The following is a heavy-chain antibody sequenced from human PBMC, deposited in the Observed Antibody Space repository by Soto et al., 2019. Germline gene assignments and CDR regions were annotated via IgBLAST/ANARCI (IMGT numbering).Heavy chain of an antibody. CDR2: IYYSGST. CDR1: GGSISTGGYY. D-gene: IGHD3-16*02. CDR3: ARGLSLTLFEN. V-gene: IGHV4-31*03. Sequence: QVQLQESGPGLVKPSQTLSLTCTVSGGSISTGGYYWTWIRRHPGKGLEWIGYIYYSGSTYYNPSLKSRVTISVDTTKNQSALKVSCLSAADTGVYCCARGLSLTLFENWGQGTLVTVSS. J-gene: IGHJ4*02.